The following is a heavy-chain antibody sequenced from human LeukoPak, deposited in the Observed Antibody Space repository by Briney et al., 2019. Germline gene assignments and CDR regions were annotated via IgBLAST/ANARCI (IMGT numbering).Heavy chain of an antibody. D-gene: IGHD2-8*01. CDR2: ICYSGGT. V-gene: IGHV4-59*01. CDR1: GGSIRSSY. J-gene: IGHJ5*02. CDR3: ARDSMYATNYFDP. Sequence: SETLSLTCSVSGGSIRSSYWNWIRQSPGKGLEWLGYICYSGGTNYNPSLKGRVTLSIDMSKNQFSLRLTSVTAADTAVYYCARDSMYATNYFDPWGQGTLVTVSS.